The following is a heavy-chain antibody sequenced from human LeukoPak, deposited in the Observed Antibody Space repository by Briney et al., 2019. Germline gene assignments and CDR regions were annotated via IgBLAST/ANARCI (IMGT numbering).Heavy chain of an antibody. Sequence: GESLKISCKGSGYSFTSYWIGWVRQMPGKGLEWMVIIYPGDSDTRYSPSFQGQVTISADKSISTAYLQWSSLKASDTAMYYCARHATVTTLFHGMDVWGQGTTVTVSS. V-gene: IGHV5-51*01. J-gene: IGHJ6*02. CDR1: GYSFTSYW. D-gene: IGHD4-17*01. CDR2: IYPGDSDT. CDR3: ARHATVTTLFHGMDV.